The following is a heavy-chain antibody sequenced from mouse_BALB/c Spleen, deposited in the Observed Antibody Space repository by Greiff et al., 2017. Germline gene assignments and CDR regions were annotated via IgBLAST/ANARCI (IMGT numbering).Heavy chain of an antibody. CDR3: ARASSFAY. J-gene: IGHJ3*01. V-gene: IGHV5-4*02. CDR1: GFTFSDYY. Sequence: DVMLVESGGGLVKPGGSLKLSCAASGFTFSDYYMYWVRQTPEKRLEWVATISDGGSYTYYPDSVKGRFTISRDNAKNNLYLQMSSLKSEDTAMYYCARASSFAYWGQGTLVTVSA. CDR2: ISDGGSYT.